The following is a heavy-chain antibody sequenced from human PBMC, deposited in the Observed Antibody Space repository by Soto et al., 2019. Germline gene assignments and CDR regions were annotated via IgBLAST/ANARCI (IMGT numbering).Heavy chain of an antibody. J-gene: IGHJ4*02. CDR1: GYTFTSYG. D-gene: IGHD1-26*01. CDR3: ARDASVSYRGKATDY. V-gene: IGHV1-18*01. CDR2: ISAYNGNT. Sequence: ASVKVSCKASGYTFTSYGISWVRQAPGQGLEWMGWISAYNGNTNYAQKFQGRVTMTRDTSISTAYMELSRLRSDDTAVYYCARDASVSYRGKATDYPGQGPLVTV.